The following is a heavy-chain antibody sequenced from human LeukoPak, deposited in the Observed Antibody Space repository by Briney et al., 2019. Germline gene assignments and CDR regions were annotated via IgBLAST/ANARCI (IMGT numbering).Heavy chain of an antibody. CDR2: IKQDGSEK. D-gene: IGHD1-26*01. J-gene: IGHJ4*02. CDR3: VRLIVGAIDY. V-gene: IGHV3-7*01. CDR1: GFTFSSYA. Sequence: GGSLRLSCAASGFTFSSYAMHWVRQAPGKGLEWVANIKQDGSEKYYVDSVKGRFTISRDNAKNSLYLQMNSLRAEDTAVYYCVRLIVGAIDYWGQGTLVTVSS.